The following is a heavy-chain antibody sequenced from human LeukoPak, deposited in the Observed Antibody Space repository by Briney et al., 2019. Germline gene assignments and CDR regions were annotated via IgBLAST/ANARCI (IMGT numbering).Heavy chain of an antibody. CDR2: IQYSGST. V-gene: IGHV4-59*01. Sequence: PSETLSLTCTVSGGSISIYYWNWIRQPPGKGLEWIGNIQYSGSTNYNPSLKSRVTILLDTSKNQFSLKLNSVTAADTAVYYCARGSGTSRTNWSDAFDIWGQGTMVTVSS. CDR1: GGSISIYY. D-gene: IGHD1-20*01. J-gene: IGHJ3*02. CDR3: ARGSGTSRTNWSDAFDI.